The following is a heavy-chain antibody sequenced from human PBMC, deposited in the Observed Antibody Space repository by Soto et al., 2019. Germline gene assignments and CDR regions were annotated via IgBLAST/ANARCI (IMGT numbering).Heavy chain of an antibody. D-gene: IGHD6-13*01. Sequence: GGSLRLSCAASGFTFSSYAMSWVRQAPGKGLEWVSAISGSGGSTYYADSVKGRFTISRDNSKNTLYLQMNSLRAEDTATYYCAKYSAPGSRYFDFWGQGTLVTVSS. J-gene: IGHJ4*02. V-gene: IGHV3-23*01. CDR2: ISGSGGST. CDR3: AKYSAPGSRYFDF. CDR1: GFTFSSYA.